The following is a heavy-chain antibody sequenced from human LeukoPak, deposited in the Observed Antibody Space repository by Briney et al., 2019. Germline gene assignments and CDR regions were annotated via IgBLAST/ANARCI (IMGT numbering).Heavy chain of an antibody. Sequence: RAGGSLRLSCAASGFTFRNYGMSWVRQSPGKGLEWVSAISDSGGNIYYADSVKGRFTISRDNSKNTLYLQMNSLRAEDTAVYYCATHMKMGGYSYGHEFDYWGQGTLVTVSS. V-gene: IGHV3-23*01. D-gene: IGHD5-18*01. CDR2: ISDSGGNI. CDR3: ATHMKMGGYSYGHEFDY. J-gene: IGHJ4*02. CDR1: GFTFRNYG.